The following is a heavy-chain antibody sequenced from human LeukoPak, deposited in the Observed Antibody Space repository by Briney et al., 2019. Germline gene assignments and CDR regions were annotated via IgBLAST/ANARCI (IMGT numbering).Heavy chain of an antibody. D-gene: IGHD3-10*01. J-gene: IGHJ4*02. CDR1: GYTFTSYD. CDR3: AREGRPYYYGSGSYYCY. CDR2: ISAYNGNT. V-gene: IGHV1-18*01. Sequence: ASVKVSRKASGYTFTSYDINWVRQATGQGLEWMGWISAYNGNTNYAQKLQGRVTMTTDTSTSTAYMELRSLRSDDTAVYYCAREGRPYYYGSGSYYCYWGQGTLVTVSS.